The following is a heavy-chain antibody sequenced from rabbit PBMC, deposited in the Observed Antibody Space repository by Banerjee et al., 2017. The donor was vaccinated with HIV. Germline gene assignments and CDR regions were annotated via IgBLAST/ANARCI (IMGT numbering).Heavy chain of an antibody. J-gene: IGHJ4*01. V-gene: IGHV1S45*01. CDR3: ARHTASTYYFDL. D-gene: IGHD8-1*01. Sequence: QEQLVESGGGLVQPEGSLTLTCTASGFSFSSNAMCWVRQAPGKGLECIGCIYSGLFGNTYYASWAKGRFTISKTSSTTLTLQMTSLTAADTATYFCARHTASTYYFDLWGQGTLVTVS. CDR1: GFSFSSNA. CDR2: IYSGLFGNT.